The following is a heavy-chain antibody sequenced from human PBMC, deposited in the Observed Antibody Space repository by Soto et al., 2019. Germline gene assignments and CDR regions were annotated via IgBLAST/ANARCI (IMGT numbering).Heavy chain of an antibody. CDR2: ISAYNGNT. D-gene: IGHD3-3*01. J-gene: IGHJ6*03. CDR3: ARVPVFGVVIIKYYYYMDV. CDR1: GYTFTSYG. Sequence: ASVKVSCKASGYTFTSYGISWVRQAPGQGLEWMGWISAYNGNTNYAQKLQGRVTMTTDTSTSTAYMELRSLRSDDTAVYYCARVPVFGVVIIKYYYYMDVWGKGTTVTVSS. V-gene: IGHV1-18*01.